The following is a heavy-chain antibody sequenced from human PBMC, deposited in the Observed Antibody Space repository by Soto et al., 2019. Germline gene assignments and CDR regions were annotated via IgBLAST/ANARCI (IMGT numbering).Heavy chain of an antibody. CDR2: ISWNSGRV. J-gene: IGHJ6*02. CDR1: GFNFEDHA. CDR3: VKRAAYVANYYGLDV. D-gene: IGHD2-15*01. Sequence: EVQLEESGGSMVQPGRSLRLSCAATGFNFEDHAMHWVRQLPGKGLEWVSGISWNSGRVDYADSVKGRFTVSRDNAKNSLYLEMNGLRAEDTALYYCVKRAAYVANYYGLDVWGQGTTVTVSS. V-gene: IGHV3-9*01.